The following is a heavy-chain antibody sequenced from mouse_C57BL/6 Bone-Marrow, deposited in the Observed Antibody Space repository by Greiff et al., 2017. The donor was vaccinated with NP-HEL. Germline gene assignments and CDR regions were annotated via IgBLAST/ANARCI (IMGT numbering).Heavy chain of an antibody. CDR1: GFNIKDDY. Sequence: EVQLQQSGAELVRPGASVKLSCTASGFNIKDDYMHWVKQRPEQGLEWIGWIDPENGDTAYASKFQGTATITADTSSNTAYLHLSSLTSVDTAVYYCLSILPLYWYVDVWGTGTTVTVSS. CDR3: LSILPLYWYVDV. J-gene: IGHJ1*03. CDR2: IDPENGDT. V-gene: IGHV14-4*01.